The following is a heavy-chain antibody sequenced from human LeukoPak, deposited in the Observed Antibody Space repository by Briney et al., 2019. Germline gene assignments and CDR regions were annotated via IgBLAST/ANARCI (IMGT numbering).Heavy chain of an antibody. CDR2: IRYDGSNK. J-gene: IGHJ4*02. CDR3: AKDQIRGYSGYDPRPPYFDY. V-gene: IGHV3-30*02. Sequence: GGSLRLSCAASGFTFSSYGMHWVRQAPGKGLEWVAFIRYDGSNKYYADSVKGRFTISRDNSKNTLYLQMNSLRAEDTAVYYCAKDQIRGYSGYDPRPPYFDYWGQGTLVTVSS. D-gene: IGHD5-12*01. CDR1: GFTFSSYG.